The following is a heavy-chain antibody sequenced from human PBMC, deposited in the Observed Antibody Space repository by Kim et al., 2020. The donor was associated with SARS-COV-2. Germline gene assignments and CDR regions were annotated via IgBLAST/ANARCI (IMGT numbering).Heavy chain of an antibody. Sequence: SETLSLTCTVSGGSISSGGYYWSWIRQHPGKGLEWIGYIYYSGSTYYNPSLKSRVTISVDTSKNQFSLKLSSVTAADTAVYYCARDPYYYDSSAQTYYYYGMDVWGQGTTVTVSS. CDR1: GGSISSGGYY. D-gene: IGHD3-22*01. V-gene: IGHV4-31*03. CDR3: ARDPYYYDSSAQTYYYYGMDV. J-gene: IGHJ6*02. CDR2: IYYSGST.